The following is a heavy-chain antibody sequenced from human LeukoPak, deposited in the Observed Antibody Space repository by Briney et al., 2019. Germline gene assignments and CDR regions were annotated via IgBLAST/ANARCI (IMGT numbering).Heavy chain of an antibody. CDR1: GFTFSTYS. Sequence: GGSLRLSCAASGFTFSTYSMHWVRQAPGRGLEWVSSISSSGGDIYYADSVKGRFAISRDNAKKSLYLQMNSLRAEDTAVYYCARDGELGSPADAFDIWGQGTMVTVSS. D-gene: IGHD1-26*01. CDR3: ARDGELGSPADAFDI. V-gene: IGHV3-21*01. CDR2: ISSSGGDI. J-gene: IGHJ3*02.